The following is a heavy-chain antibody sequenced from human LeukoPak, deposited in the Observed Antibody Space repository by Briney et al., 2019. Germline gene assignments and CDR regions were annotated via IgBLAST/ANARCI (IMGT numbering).Heavy chain of an antibody. Sequence: GGSLRLSCAASGFTFSDYYMSWIRQAPGKGLESVSYISSSRSTICYADSVKGRYTISRDNAKNSLYLQMNSLRAEDTAVYYCARAAYYYDSSGYPPPWFDPWGQGTLVTVSS. J-gene: IGHJ5*02. D-gene: IGHD3-22*01. V-gene: IGHV3-11*01. CDR3: ARAAYYYDSSGYPPPWFDP. CDR2: ISSSRSTI. CDR1: GFTFSDYY.